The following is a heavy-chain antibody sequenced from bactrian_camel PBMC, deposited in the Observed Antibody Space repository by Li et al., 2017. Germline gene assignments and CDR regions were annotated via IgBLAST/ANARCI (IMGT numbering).Heavy chain of an antibody. CDR3: AADLSCPRSGEDFVAEYSDYVDELHE. CDR1: GFSLSTYA. J-gene: IGHJ4*01. Sequence: QLVESGGGLVQPGGSLTISCAASGFSLSTYAMNWVRSAPGREREAVAAIDAGGGNTYFAASVKGRFTISQDNPKNTVYLQMNSLKPEDTAMYYCAADLSCPRSGEDFVAEYSDYVDELHEWGLGTQVTVS. CDR2: IDAGGGNT. D-gene: IGHD4*01. V-gene: IGHV3S40*01.